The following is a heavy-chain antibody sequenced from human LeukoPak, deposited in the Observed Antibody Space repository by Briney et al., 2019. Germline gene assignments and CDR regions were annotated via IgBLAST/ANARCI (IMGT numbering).Heavy chain of an antibody. CDR2: INHSGST. CDR3: ARLRGYCSGGSCYRSYYYYYYMDV. J-gene: IGHJ6*03. Sequence: PSETLSLTCAVYGGSFSGYYWSWIRQPPGKGLEWIGEINHSGSTNYNPSLKSRVTISVDTSKNQFSLKLSSVTAADTAVYYCARLRGYCSGGSCYRSYYYYYYMDVWGKGTTVTVSS. CDR1: GGSFSGYY. D-gene: IGHD2-15*01. V-gene: IGHV4-34*01.